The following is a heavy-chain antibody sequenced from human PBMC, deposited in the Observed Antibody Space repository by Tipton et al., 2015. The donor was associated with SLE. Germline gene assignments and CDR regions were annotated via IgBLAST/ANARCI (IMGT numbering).Heavy chain of an antibody. CDR3: ARGRRITMVRGVEFDY. V-gene: IGHV4-59*12. Sequence: LRLSCTVSGGSISSYYWSWIRQPPGKGLEWIGYIYYSGSTNYNPSLKSRVTISVDTSKNQFPLKLSSVTAADTAVYYCARGRRITMVRGVEFDYWGQGTLVTVSS. J-gene: IGHJ4*02. CDR1: GGSISSYY. D-gene: IGHD3-10*01. CDR2: IYYSGST.